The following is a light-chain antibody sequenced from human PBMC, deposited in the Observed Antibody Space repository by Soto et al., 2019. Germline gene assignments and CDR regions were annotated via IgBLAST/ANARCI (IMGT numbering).Light chain of an antibody. CDR2: GAS. Sequence: EIVMTQSPATLSVSPRERATLSWRARQSVSSNLAWYQQKPGQAPRLLIYGASTSATGIPARFSGSGSGTEFTLAISSLQSEDFAVYYCQQYNNWSRSCGGGTKVDIK. CDR1: QSVSSN. V-gene: IGKV3-15*01. J-gene: IGKJ4*01. CDR3: QQYNNWSRS.